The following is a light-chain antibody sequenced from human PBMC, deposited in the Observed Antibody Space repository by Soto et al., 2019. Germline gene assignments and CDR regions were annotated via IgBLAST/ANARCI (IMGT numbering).Light chain of an antibody. CDR3: SSYTSSTYVV. V-gene: IGLV2-14*01. CDR1: SSDVGFYNY. J-gene: IGLJ2*01. CDR2: EVS. Sequence: QSVLTQPASVSGSPGQSITISCTGTSSDVGFYNYVSWYQQHPGKAPKVMIYEVSNRPSGVSNRFSGSKSGNTASLTISGLQAEDEADYYCSSYTSSTYVVFGGGTKLTVL.